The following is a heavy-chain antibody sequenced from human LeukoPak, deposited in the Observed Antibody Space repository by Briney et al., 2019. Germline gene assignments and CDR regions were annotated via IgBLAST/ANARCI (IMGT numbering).Heavy chain of an antibody. D-gene: IGHD3-10*01. V-gene: IGHV3-23*01. Sequence: PGGSLRLSCVASGFTFSSYAMSWVRQAPGKGLEWVSAISGSGGSTYYADSVKGRFTISRDNSKNTLYLQMNSLRAEDTAVYYCAKFATMVRGVIPSDAFDIWGQGTMVTVSS. CDR3: AKFATMVRGVIPSDAFDI. CDR2: ISGSGGST. J-gene: IGHJ3*02. CDR1: GFTFSSYA.